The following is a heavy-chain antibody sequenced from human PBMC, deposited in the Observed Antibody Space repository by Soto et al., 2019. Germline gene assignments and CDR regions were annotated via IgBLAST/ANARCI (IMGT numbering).Heavy chain of an antibody. Sequence: TSETLSLTCAVYGGSFSGYYWSWIRQPPGKGLEWIAYTHSSGGTYYNPSLRSRVTTSVDTSENQFSLRLSSVTTADTAVYYCARVGTILGIVTNNWFDPWGQGILVTVSS. CDR1: GGSFSGYY. CDR2: THSSGGT. V-gene: IGHV4-34*01. D-gene: IGHD3-3*01. J-gene: IGHJ5*02. CDR3: ARVGTILGIVTNNWFDP.